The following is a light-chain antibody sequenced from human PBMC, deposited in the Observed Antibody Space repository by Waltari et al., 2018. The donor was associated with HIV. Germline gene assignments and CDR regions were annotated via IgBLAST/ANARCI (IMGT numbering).Light chain of an antibody. CDR1: TSHIRGHP. J-gene: IGLJ2*01. Sequence: QSVLTQPPSVSGAPGQRVTISCTGSTSHIRGHPVHWFRQLPGAAPKLLIYEDDCRPSRVYDRFSGSKSDTSASLAIAGLQAEDEADYYCQSYDDTVSLEVFGGGTRLTVL. V-gene: IGLV1-40*01. CDR3: QSYDDTVSLEV. CDR2: EDD.